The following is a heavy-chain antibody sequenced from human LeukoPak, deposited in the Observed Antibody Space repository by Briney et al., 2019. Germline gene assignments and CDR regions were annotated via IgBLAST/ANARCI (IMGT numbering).Heavy chain of an antibody. J-gene: IGHJ5*02. CDR2: IYDSGST. CDR3: ARHYGP. D-gene: IGHD3-16*01. Sequence: SETLSLTCTVSGGSISSYYWSWIRQPPGKGLEWIGSIYDSGSTYYNPSLKSRVTISVDTSKNQFSLKLNSVPAADTAVYYCARHYGPWGQGTLVTVSS. V-gene: IGHV4-59*05. CDR1: GGSISSYY.